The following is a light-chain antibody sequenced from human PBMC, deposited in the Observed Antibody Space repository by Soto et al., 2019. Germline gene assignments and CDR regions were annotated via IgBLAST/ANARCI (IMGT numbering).Light chain of an antibody. Sequence: EIVLTQSPDTLSLSPGERATLSCRASQSVSSSYLAWYQQKPGQAPWLLIYGASSRASGVPDRFSGSGSGTDITLTISGLEPEDFAVYYCHQYDSSPFTFGQGTRLDI. CDR1: QSVSSSY. CDR3: HQYDSSPFT. CDR2: GAS. J-gene: IGKJ5*01. V-gene: IGKV3-20*01.